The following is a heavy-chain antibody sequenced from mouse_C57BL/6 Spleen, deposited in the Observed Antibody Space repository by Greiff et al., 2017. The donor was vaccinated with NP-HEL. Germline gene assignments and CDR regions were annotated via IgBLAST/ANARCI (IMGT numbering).Heavy chain of an antibody. V-gene: IGHV1-62-2*01. CDR2: FYPGSGSI. CDR1: GYTFTEYT. CDR3: ARHEERAYYSNYVGAWFAY. Sequence: VQLQESGAELVKPGASVKLSCKASGYTFTEYTIHWVKQRSGQGLEWIGWFYPGSGSIKYNEKFKDKATLTEDKSSSTVYMELSRLTSEDSAVYFCARHEERAYYSNYVGAWFAYWGQGTLVTVSA. D-gene: IGHD2-5*01. J-gene: IGHJ3*01.